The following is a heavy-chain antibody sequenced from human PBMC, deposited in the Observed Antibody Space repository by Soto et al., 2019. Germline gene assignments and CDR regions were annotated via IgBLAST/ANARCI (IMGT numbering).Heavy chain of an antibody. CDR1: GFTFSNAW. V-gene: IGHV3-15*01. D-gene: IGHD5-18*01. J-gene: IGHJ3*02. CDR3: TTDVDTAMVTEAFDI. Sequence: GGYLRLSCAASGFTFSNAWMSWVRQAPGKGLEWVGRIKSKTDGGTTDYAAPVKGRFTISRDDSKNTLYLQMNSLKTEDTAVYYCTTDVDTAMVTEAFDIWGQGTMVTVSS. CDR2: IKSKTDGGTT.